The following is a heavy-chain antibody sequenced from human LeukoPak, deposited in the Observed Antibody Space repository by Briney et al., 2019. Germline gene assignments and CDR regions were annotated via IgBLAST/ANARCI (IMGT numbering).Heavy chain of an antibody. Sequence: GGSLRLSCAASGFTFRSYEMNWVRQAPGKGLEWDAYISRSGTIYYADCVKGRFTITRDNAKNSLYLHMNSLRAEDTAVYYCARGGYCSGGTCYSYNAFDLWGQGTMVTVSS. V-gene: IGHV3-48*03. J-gene: IGHJ3*01. CDR1: GFTFRSYE. CDR3: ARGGYCSGGTCYSYNAFDL. D-gene: IGHD2-15*01. CDR2: ISRSGTI.